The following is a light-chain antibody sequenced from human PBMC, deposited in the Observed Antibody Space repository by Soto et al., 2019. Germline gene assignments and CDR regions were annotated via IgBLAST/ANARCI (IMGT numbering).Light chain of an antibody. CDR3: SSYTSSNTLV. CDR1: NSDIGDYNY. V-gene: IGLV2-14*01. Sequence: QSALTQPASVSGSPGQSISICCSGYNSDIGDYNYVSWFQQHPGKVPKRMMYEVSNPPSGVSNRFSGSKSGSTASLTISGLQAEDEADYYCSSYTSSNTLVFGTGNKVT. CDR2: EVS. J-gene: IGLJ1*01.